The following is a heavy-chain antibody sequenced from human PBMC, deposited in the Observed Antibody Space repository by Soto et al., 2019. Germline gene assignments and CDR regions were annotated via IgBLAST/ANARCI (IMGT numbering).Heavy chain of an antibody. D-gene: IGHD2-2*01. J-gene: IGHJ4*02. CDR2: IYYSGST. CDR1: GGSIGRGGYY. CDR3: AREFTSSTGFFDF. Sequence: SETLSLTCTVSGGSIGRGGYYWTWIRQHPVKGLEWIGYIYYSGSTYYNPSLRGRVFISVDTSKNELSPKLNSVSDADTAVYFCAREFTSSTGFFDFWGQGVLVTVSS. V-gene: IGHV4-31*03.